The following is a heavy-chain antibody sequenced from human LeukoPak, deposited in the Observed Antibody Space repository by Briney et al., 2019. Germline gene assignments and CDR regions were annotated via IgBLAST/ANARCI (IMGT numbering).Heavy chain of an antibody. CDR2: ISGSGGGT. D-gene: IGHD5-12*01. Sequence: GGSLRLSCAASGFTFGDYAMSWVRQAPGKGLEWVSAISGSGGGTYYADSVKGRFTISRDNSKNTLYLQMNSLRAEDTAVYYCAKDSVDIVATIYFDYWGQGTLVTVSS. CDR1: GFTFGDYA. V-gene: IGHV3-23*01. J-gene: IGHJ4*02. CDR3: AKDSVDIVATIYFDY.